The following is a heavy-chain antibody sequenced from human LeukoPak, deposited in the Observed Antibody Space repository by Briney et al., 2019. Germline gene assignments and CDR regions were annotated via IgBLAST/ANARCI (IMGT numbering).Heavy chain of an antibody. V-gene: IGHV3-48*03. CDR3: AKDGSSSLYYFDY. D-gene: IGHD6-6*01. Sequence: GGSLRLSCAASGFTFSSYEMNWVRQAPGKGLEWVSYISSSGSTIYYADSVKGRFTISRDNAKNSLYLQMNSLRAEDMALYYCAKDGSSSLYYFDYWGQGTLVTVSS. CDR2: ISSSGSTI. J-gene: IGHJ4*02. CDR1: GFTFSSYE.